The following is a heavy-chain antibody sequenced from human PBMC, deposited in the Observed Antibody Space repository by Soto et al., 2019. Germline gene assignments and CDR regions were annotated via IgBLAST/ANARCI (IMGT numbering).Heavy chain of an antibody. CDR3: ARSVATLRDWFDP. D-gene: IGHD2-15*01. Sequence: ASVKVSCKASGYTFTSYYMHWVRQAPGQGLEWMGIINPSGGSTSYAQKFQGRVTMTRDTSTSTVYMELSSLRSEDTAVYYCARSVATLRDWFDPWGQGTLVTVS. V-gene: IGHV1-46*01. CDR1: GYTFTSYY. CDR2: INPSGGST. J-gene: IGHJ5*02.